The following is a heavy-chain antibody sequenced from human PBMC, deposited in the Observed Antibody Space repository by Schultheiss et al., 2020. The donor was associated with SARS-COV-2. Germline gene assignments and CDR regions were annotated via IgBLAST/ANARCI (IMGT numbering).Heavy chain of an antibody. Sequence: SQTLSLTCTVSGGSISSSSYYWGWIRQPPGKGLEWIGSIYYSGSTYYNPSLKSRVTISVDTSKNQFSLKLSSVTAADTAVYYCARVTGGVPAAPFDYWGQGTLVTVSS. D-gene: IGHD2-2*01. J-gene: IGHJ4*02. CDR3: ARVTGGVPAAPFDY. CDR2: IYYSGST. V-gene: IGHV4-39*07. CDR1: GGSISSSSYY.